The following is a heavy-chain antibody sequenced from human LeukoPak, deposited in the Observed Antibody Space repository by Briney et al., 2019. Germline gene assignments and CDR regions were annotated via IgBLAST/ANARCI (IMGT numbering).Heavy chain of an antibody. D-gene: IGHD1-26*01. V-gene: IGHV4-39*07. CDR2: IYYSGST. J-gene: IGHJ3*02. CDR3: ALLGELTDAFDI. Sequence: PSETLSLTCTVSGGSTSSSSYYWGWIRQPPGKGLEWIGSIYYSGSTYYNPSLKSRVTISVDTSKNQFSLKLSSVTAADTAVYYYALLGELTDAFDIWGQGTMVTVSS. CDR1: GGSTSSSSYY.